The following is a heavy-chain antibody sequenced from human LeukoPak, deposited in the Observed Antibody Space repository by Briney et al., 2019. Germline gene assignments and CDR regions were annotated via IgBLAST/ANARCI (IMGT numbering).Heavy chain of an antibody. CDR2: IYYSGST. CDR1: GFTFSSYA. D-gene: IGHD3-3*01. V-gene: IGHV4-31*02. J-gene: IGHJ6*02. CDR3: ARKGRFAYGMDV. Sequence: LRLSCAASGFTFSSYAMSWVRQAPGKGLEWIGYIYYSGSTYYNPSLKSRVTISVDTSKNQFSLKLSSVTAADTAVYYCARKGRFAYGMDVWGQGTTVTVSS.